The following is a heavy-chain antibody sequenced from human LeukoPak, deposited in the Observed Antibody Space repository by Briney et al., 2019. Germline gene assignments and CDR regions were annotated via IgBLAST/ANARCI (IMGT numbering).Heavy chain of an antibody. CDR2: INSDGSST. J-gene: IGHJ3*02. CDR1: GFTFSSYW. CDR3: STGSGHAFDI. D-gene: IGHD3-10*01. Sequence: GGSLRLSCAASGFTFSSYWMHWVRQVPGKGLVWVSRINSDGSSTSYADSVKGRFTISRDNAKNTLYVQMNSLRAEDTAVYYCSTGSGHAFDIWGRGTMITVSS. V-gene: IGHV3-74*01.